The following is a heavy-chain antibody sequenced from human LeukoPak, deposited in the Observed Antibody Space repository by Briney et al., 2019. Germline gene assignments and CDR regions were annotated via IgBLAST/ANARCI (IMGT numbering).Heavy chain of an antibody. D-gene: IGHD5-24*01. J-gene: IGHJ4*02. CDR1: GYTFTSYD. CDR3: ARADGYKRGWDFDY. Sequence: ASVKVSCKASGYTFTSYDINWVRQATGQGLEWMGWVNPNSGKTGYAQKFQGRVTITRNTSITTAYMELRSLRSDDTAVYYCARADGYKRGWDFDYWGQGTLVTVSS. CDR2: VNPNSGKT. V-gene: IGHV1-8*01.